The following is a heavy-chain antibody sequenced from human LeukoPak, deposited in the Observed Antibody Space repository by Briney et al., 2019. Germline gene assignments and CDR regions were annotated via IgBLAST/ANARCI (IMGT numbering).Heavy chain of an antibody. J-gene: IGHJ4*02. Sequence: GGSLRLSCAASGFNFYDYALHWVRQVPGKGLQWVSGINWNTDDIGYADSVKGRFTISRDNSKNTLYLQMNSLRAEDTAVYYCVRDDDRPDNGLDYWGQGTLVTVSS. CDR1: GFNFYDYA. V-gene: IGHV3-9*01. D-gene: IGHD3-22*01. CDR3: VRDDDRPDNGLDY. CDR2: INWNTDDI.